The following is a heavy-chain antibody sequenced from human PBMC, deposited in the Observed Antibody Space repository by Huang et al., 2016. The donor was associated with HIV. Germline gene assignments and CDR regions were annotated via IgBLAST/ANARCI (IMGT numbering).Heavy chain of an antibody. J-gene: IGHJ4*02. Sequence: QVQLVQSGAEVKKPGASVKVSCKASGYNFTSYDINWVRQATGQGLEWTGCMNPNSGKRGYAQKFQGRVSMTRNTSMSTAYMELSGLRSEDTAVYYCARGYCTGGTCYLYFDFWGQGTLVTVS. CDR1: GYNFTSYD. V-gene: IGHV1-8*01. CDR2: MNPNSGKR. D-gene: IGHD2-15*01. CDR3: ARGYCTGGTCYLYFDF.